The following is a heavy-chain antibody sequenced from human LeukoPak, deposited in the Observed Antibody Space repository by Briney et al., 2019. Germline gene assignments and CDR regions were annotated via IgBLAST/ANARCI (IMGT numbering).Heavy chain of an antibody. J-gene: IGHJ4*02. CDR2: IYSGGST. D-gene: IGHD2-15*01. CDR3: ARDTCSGGSCYYDY. CDR1: GFTVSSNY. V-gene: IGHV3-66*01. Sequence: PGGSLRLSCAASGFTVSSNYMSWVRQAPGKGLEWVSVIYSGGSTYYADSVKGRFTISGDNSKNTLYLQMNSLRAEDTAVYYCARDTCSGGSCYYDYWGQGTLVTVSS.